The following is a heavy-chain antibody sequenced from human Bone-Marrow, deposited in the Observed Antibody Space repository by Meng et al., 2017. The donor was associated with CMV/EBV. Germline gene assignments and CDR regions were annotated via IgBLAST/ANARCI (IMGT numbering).Heavy chain of an antibody. CDR2: ISSSSETI. CDR1: GFTFGDYY. D-gene: IGHD1-1*01. J-gene: IGHJ6*02. CDR3: ARDGNKDYGIDV. Sequence: SLKLYCEVSGFTFGDYYMSWIRRAPGKGLEWIAYISSSSETIYYADSIKGRFTVSRDNDKSLLYLQMNSLRPEDTAVYFCARDGNKDYGIDVWGRGTTVTVSS. V-gene: IGHV3-11*01.